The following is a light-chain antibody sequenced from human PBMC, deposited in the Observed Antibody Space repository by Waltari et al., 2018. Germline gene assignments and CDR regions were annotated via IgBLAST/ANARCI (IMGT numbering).Light chain of an antibody. J-gene: IGKJ2*01. CDR2: KAS. V-gene: IGKV1-5*03. CDR1: QSISNW. CDR3: QLYNSYSYT. Sequence: DIQMTQSPSTLSASVGDRVTITCRASQSISNWLAWYQQRPGKAPKLLIYKASSLESGVPSRVSGSGSGTEFTLTITSLQPDDFANYYCQLYNSYSYTFGQGTKLEIK.